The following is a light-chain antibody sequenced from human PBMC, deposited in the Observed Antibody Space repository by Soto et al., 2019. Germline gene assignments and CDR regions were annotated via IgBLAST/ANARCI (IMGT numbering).Light chain of an antibody. J-gene: IGLJ1*01. CDR2: EVS. CDR1: SSDVGGYNY. CDR3: SSYTSSSVYV. V-gene: IGLV2-14*01. Sequence: QSALTQPASVSGSPGQSITISCTGTSSDVGGYNYVSWYQQHPGKAPKLMIYEVSNRPSGVSNRFSGSKSGNTASLTISGLQAEDEADYYCSSYTSSSVYVFGTGTKVTVL.